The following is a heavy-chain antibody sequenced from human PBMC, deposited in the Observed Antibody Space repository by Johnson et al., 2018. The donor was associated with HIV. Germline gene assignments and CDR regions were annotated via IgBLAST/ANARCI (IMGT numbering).Heavy chain of an antibody. CDR2: IYSGGST. Sequence: VQLVESGGGVVQPGRSLRLSCAASGFTVSRNYMSWVRQAPGKGLEWVSVIYSGGSTYYADSVKGRFTISIDNSKNTVYLQMNSLRVEDTAVYYCARGYILTGYSGAFDMWGQGTMVTVSS. D-gene: IGHD3-9*01. J-gene: IGHJ3*02. V-gene: IGHV3-66*01. CDR3: ARGYILTGYSGAFDM. CDR1: GFTVSRNY.